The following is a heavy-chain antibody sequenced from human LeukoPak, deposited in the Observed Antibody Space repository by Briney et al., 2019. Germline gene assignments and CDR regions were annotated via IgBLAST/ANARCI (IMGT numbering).Heavy chain of an antibody. CDR1: GGTFGSYA. J-gene: IGHJ4*02. CDR2: IIPIFGTA. Sequence: SVKVSCKASGGTFGSYAISWVRQAPGQGLEWMGGIIPIFGTANYAQKFQGRVTITTDESTSTAYMELSSLRSEDTAVYYCARASSSGYYPFDYWGQGTLVTVSS. CDR3: ARASSSGYYPFDY. V-gene: IGHV1-69*05. D-gene: IGHD3-22*01.